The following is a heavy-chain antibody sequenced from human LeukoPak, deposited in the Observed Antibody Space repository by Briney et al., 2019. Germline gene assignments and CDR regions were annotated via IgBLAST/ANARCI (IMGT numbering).Heavy chain of an antibody. J-gene: IGHJ6*04. CDR1: GLTFSSYG. D-gene: IGHD2-15*01. V-gene: IGHV3-30*18. CDR2: ISYDGSNK. CDR3: AEDAPPCSGGSCYSGYYFYGMDV. Sequence: GGSLRLSCVVSGLTFSSYGMHWVRQAPAKGLAGVAVISYDGSNKYYADSVKGRFNISRDNSKNTLYLQMNSLRAEDTAVFYCAEDAPPCSGGSCYSGYYFYGMDVWGKGTTVTVSS.